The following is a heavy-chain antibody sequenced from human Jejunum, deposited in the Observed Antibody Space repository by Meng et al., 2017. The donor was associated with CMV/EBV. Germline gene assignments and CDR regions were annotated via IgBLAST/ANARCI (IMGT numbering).Heavy chain of an antibody. V-gene: IGHV3-48*03. CDR2: ISSSGGDI. Sequence: FSTYGMNWVRQAPGKGLEWISYISSSGGDINYADSVKGRFTISRDNAKNSLYLQMTSLTAEDTAVYYCARGDYDFWGGYWGQGALVTVSS. CDR1: FSTYG. J-gene: IGHJ4*02. D-gene: IGHD3-3*01. CDR3: ARGDYDFWGGY.